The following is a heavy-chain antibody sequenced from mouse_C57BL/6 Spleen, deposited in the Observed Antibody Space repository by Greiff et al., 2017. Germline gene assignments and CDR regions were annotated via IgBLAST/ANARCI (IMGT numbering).Heavy chain of an antibody. Sequence: ESGAELVKPGASVKLSCKASGYTFTEYTIHWVKQRSGQGLEWIGWFYPGSGSIKYNEKFKDKATLTADKSSSTVYMELSRLTSEDSAVYFCARHEEDYGSSYYAMDYWGQGTSVTVSS. CDR1: GYTFTEYT. V-gene: IGHV1-62-2*01. CDR2: FYPGSGSI. CDR3: ARHEEDYGSSYYAMDY. J-gene: IGHJ4*01. D-gene: IGHD1-1*01.